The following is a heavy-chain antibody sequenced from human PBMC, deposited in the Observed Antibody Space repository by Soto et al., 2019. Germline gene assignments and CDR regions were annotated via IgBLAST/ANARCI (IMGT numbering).Heavy chain of an antibody. CDR3: ARETDYYDSSGYSSDAFDI. V-gene: IGHV1-8*01. J-gene: IGHJ3*02. Sequence: ASVKVSCKASGYTFTSYDINWVRQATGQGLEWMGWMNPNSGNTGYAQKFQGRVTMTRNTSMSTAYMELSSLRSEDTAVYYCARETDYYDSSGYSSDAFDIWGRGTMVTVSS. CDR1: GYTFTSYD. CDR2: MNPNSGNT. D-gene: IGHD3-22*01.